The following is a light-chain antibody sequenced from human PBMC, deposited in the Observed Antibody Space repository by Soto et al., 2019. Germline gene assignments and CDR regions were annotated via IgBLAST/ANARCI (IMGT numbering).Light chain of an antibody. CDR3: LQDYNYPWT. J-gene: IGKJ1*01. Sequence: AIQMTPSPSSLSASVGDRVTITCRASQGIGNDLGWYQHKPGKATKLLIYAASNLQSGVPSRFSGSGSGTDFTVTISSLQPEDFATYYCLQDYNYPWTFGQGTKVDVK. CDR1: QGIGND. CDR2: AAS. V-gene: IGKV1-6*01.